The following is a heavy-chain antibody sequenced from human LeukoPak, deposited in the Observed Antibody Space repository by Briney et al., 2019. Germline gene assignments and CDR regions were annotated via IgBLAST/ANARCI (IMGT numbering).Heavy chain of an antibody. CDR2: INPNSGDT. CDR3: ARALAAAGTNLGY. Sequence: GASVKVSCKASGYTFTGYYIHWVRQTPGQGLQWVGWINPNSGDTISAQKLHGRVTFTTDTSISTAYMELSRLRSDDPAVYYCARALAAAGTNLGYWGRGTLVTVSS. J-gene: IGHJ4*02. V-gene: IGHV1-2*02. CDR1: GYTFTGYY. D-gene: IGHD6-13*01.